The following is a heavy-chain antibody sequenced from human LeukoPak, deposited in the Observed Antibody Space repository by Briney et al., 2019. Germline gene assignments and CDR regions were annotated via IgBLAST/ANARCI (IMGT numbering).Heavy chain of an antibody. J-gene: IGHJ6*02. D-gene: IGHD3-3*01. CDR2: MNPNSGNT. Sequence: GSSVNVSCKASGYTFTSYDINWVRQATGQGLEWMGWMNPNSGNTYYAQKFQGRFTMNRNTSISTASLELSSLRSEATAVYYCARGSSHITIFGVVIVPPRRSRGVYYYGMDVWGQGTTVTVSS. CDR3: ARGSSHITIFGVVIVPPRRSRGVYYYGMDV. CDR1: GYTFTSYD. V-gene: IGHV1-8*01.